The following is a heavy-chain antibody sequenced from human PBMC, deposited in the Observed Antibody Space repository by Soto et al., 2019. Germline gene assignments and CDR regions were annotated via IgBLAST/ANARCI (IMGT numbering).Heavy chain of an antibody. CDR3: ASGGSVGQVATIPDLPFDY. V-gene: IGHV4-30-4*01. Sequence: SETLSLTCTVSGGSISSGDYYWSWIRQPPGKGLEWIGYIYYSGSTYYNPSLKSRVTISVDTSKNQFSLKLSSVTAADTAVYYCASGGSVGQVATIPDLPFDYWGQGTLVTVSS. J-gene: IGHJ4*02. D-gene: IGHD5-12*01. CDR2: IYYSGST. CDR1: GGSISSGDYY.